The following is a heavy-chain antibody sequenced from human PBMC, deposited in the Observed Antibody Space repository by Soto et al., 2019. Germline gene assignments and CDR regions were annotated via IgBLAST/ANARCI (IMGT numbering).Heavy chain of an antibody. CDR1: GFTFSSYA. CDR3: ARVIGSGSYYPSPFDY. D-gene: IGHD3-10*01. V-gene: IGHV3-30-3*01. J-gene: IGHJ4*02. CDR2: ISYDGSNK. Sequence: GGSLRLSCAASGFTFSSYAMHWVRQAPGKGLEWVAVISYDGSNKYYADSVKGRFTISRDNSKNTLYLQMNSLRAEDTAVYYCARVIGSGSYYPSPFDYWGQGTLVTVSS.